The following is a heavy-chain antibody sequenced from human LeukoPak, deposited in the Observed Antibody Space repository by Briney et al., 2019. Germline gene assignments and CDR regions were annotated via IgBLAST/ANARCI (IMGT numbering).Heavy chain of an antibody. CDR3: AKDSVRSGGWFYFDK. CDR1: GFTFSSLD. J-gene: IGHJ4*02. D-gene: IGHD6-19*01. Sequence: TGGSLRLXCTASGFTFSSLDMSWVRQAPGKGLEWVSGISASGSNKFYADSVKSRFTISRDNSKNTLYLQMSNLRAEDTAIYYCAKDSVRSGGWFYFDKWGQGTLVSVS. CDR2: ISASGSNK. V-gene: IGHV3-23*01.